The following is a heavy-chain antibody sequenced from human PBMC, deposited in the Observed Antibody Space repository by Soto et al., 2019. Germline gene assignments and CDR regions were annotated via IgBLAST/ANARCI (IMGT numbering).Heavy chain of an antibody. CDR3: ARDEAWDYRDLGNAFDI. D-gene: IGHD4-17*01. CDR2: IYTSGST. J-gene: IGHJ3*02. Sequence: SETLSLTCTVSGGSISSYYWSWIRQPAGKGLEWIGRIYTSGSTNYNPSLKSRVTMSLDTPKNQFSLKLSSVTAADTAVYYCARDEAWDYRDLGNAFDIWGQGRMVTVSS. V-gene: IGHV4-4*07. CDR1: GGSISSYY.